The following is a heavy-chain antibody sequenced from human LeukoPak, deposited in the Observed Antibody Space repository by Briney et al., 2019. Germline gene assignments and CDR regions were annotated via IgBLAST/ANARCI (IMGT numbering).Heavy chain of an antibody. V-gene: IGHV3-48*03. CDR3: ARSEGGAHFDY. J-gene: IGHJ4*02. Sequence: GGSLRLSCAASGFTFSSNEMSWVRQDPGKGLEWVSDISSSGNTIYYADSPKGRFTISRDKAKNSLYLKMNSLRAEDTDDYYCARSEGGAHFDYWGQGTRVTVSA. D-gene: IGHD4/OR15-4a*01. CDR2: ISSSGNTI. CDR1: GFTFSSNE.